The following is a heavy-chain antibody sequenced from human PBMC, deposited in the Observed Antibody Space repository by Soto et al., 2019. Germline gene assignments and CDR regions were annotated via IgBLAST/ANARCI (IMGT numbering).Heavy chain of an antibody. J-gene: IGHJ4*02. CDR2: INGDGPDT. D-gene: IGHD2-21*02. CDR1: GFTFSMYW. V-gene: IGHV3-74*03. Sequence: PGGSLRLSCAASGFTFSMYWMHCVRQAPGKGVLWVSRINGDGPDTTYADSVKGRFTISRSNAKKMVYLQMNGLSAQDTAVYYRAGEVGTGTGIYSMDYWGQETRVTVSS. CDR3: AGEVGTGTGIYSMDY.